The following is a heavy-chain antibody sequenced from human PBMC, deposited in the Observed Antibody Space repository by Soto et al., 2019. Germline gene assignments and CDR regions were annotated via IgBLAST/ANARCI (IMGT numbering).Heavy chain of an antibody. CDR2: ISTTGSTI. D-gene: IGHD2-15*01. CDR1: GFTFSTYS. Sequence: PGGSLRLSCAASGFTFSTYSMNWVRQAPGKGLECVSYISTTGSTIYYADSVKGRFTISRDNAKNSLYLQMTSLRAEDTAVYYCARYKGYCSGGSCYYYYYMDVWGKGTTVTVSS. J-gene: IGHJ6*03. V-gene: IGHV3-48*01. CDR3: ARYKGYCSGGSCYYYYYMDV.